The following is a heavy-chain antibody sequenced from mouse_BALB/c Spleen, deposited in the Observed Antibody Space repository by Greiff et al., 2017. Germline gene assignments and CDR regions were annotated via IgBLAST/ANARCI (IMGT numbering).Heavy chain of an antibody. CDR1: GYAFTNYL. CDR3: ARSLYDGYWFAY. V-gene: IGHV1-54*01. Sequence: QVHVKQSGAELVRPGTSVKVSCKASGYAFTNYLIEWVKQRPGQGLEWIGVINPGSGGTNYNEKFKGKATLTADKSSSTAYMQLSSLTSDDSAVYFCARSLYDGYWFAYWGQGTLVTVSA. CDR2: INPGSGGT. J-gene: IGHJ3*01. D-gene: IGHD2-3*01.